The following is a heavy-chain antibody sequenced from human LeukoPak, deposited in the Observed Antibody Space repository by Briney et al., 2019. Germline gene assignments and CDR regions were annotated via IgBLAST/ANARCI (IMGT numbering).Heavy chain of an antibody. Sequence: PSETLSLTCAVYGGSFSGYYWSWIRQPPGKGLEWIGEINHSGSTNYNPSLKSRVTISVDTSKNQFSLKLSSVTAADTAVYYCAGAHIVVVPAAMLAWFDPWGQGTLVTVSS. CDR3: AGAHIVVVPAAMLAWFDP. J-gene: IGHJ5*02. CDR2: INHSGST. D-gene: IGHD2-2*01. V-gene: IGHV4-34*01. CDR1: GGSFSGYY.